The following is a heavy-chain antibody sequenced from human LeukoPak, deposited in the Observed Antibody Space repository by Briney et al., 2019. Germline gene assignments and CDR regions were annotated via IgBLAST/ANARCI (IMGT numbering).Heavy chain of an antibody. CDR3: ARDKGDYDTSGSLFVF. Sequence: PGGSLRLSCAASGFTVRSNYMTWVRQVPRKGLEWVANIKQDGGEIYYVDSVKGRFTISRDNAKSLLYLQMNSLRAGDTAVYYCARDKGDYDTSGSLFVFGGQGTLVTVSS. CDR1: GFTVRSNY. J-gene: IGHJ4*02. D-gene: IGHD3-22*01. V-gene: IGHV3-7*03. CDR2: IKQDGGEI.